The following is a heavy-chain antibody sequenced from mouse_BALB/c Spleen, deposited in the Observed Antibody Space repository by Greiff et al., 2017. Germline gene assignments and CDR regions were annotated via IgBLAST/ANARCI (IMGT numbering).Heavy chain of an antibody. CDR2: ISCYNGAT. CDR1: GFNIKDTY. Sequence: VQLKQSGAELVKPGASVKLSCTASGFNIKDTYMHWVKQSHGKSLEWIGYISCYNGATSYNQKFKGKATFTVDTSSSTAYMQFNSLTSEDSAVYYCAMITTGYFDYWGQGTTLTVSS. J-gene: IGHJ2*01. V-gene: IGHV14-3*02. D-gene: IGHD2-4*01. CDR3: AMITTGYFDY.